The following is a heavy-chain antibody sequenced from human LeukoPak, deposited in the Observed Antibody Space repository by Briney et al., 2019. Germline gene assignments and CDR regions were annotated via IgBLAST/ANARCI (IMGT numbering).Heavy chain of an antibody. J-gene: IGHJ2*01. CDR2: IIPILGIA. CDR1: GGTFSSYT. V-gene: IGHV1-69*02. D-gene: IGHD1-26*01. Sequence: GASVKVSCKASGGTFSSYTISWVRQAPGQGLEWMGRIIPILGIANYAQKFQGRVTITADKSTSTAYMELSSLRSEDTAVYYCARGGDSGSYWYFDLWGRGTLVTVSP. CDR3: ARGGDSGSYWYFDL.